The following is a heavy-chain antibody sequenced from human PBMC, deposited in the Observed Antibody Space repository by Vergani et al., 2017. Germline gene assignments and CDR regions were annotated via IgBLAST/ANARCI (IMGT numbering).Heavy chain of an antibody. CDR3: AKGRTVTSFADWYLDL. D-gene: IGHD4-17*01. Sequence: QVQLVESGGGVVQPGRSLRLSCAASGFTFSSYGMYWVRQAPGKGLEWVAVISYDGSNKYYADSVKGRFTISRDNSKNTLYLQMNSLRSEDTAVYYCAKGRTVTSFADWYLDLWGRGTLVTVSS. CDR1: GFTFSSYG. CDR2: ISYDGSNK. V-gene: IGHV3-30*18. J-gene: IGHJ2*01.